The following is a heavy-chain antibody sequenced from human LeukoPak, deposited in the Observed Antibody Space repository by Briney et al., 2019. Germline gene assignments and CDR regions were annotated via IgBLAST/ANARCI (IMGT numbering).Heavy chain of an antibody. J-gene: IGHJ4*02. Sequence: PGRSLRLSCAASGFTFSSYAMHWVRQGPGKGLEWVAVISYDGSNKYYADSVKGRFTISGDNSKNTLYLQMNSLRAEDTAVYYCATEEVDTATLLDYWGQGTLVTVSS. D-gene: IGHD5-18*01. CDR2: ISYDGSNK. CDR3: ATEEVDTATLLDY. V-gene: IGHV3-30-3*01. CDR1: GFTFSSYA.